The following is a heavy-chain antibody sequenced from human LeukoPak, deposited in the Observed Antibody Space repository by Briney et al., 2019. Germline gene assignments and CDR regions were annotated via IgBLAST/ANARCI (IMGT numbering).Heavy chain of an antibody. J-gene: IGHJ4*02. V-gene: IGHV4-34*01. CDR3: ARGRGYYDYVWGSYRHYYFDY. CDR1: GGSFSGYY. Sequence: SETLSLTCAVYGGSFSGYYWSWIRQPPGKGLEWIGEINHSGSTNYNPSLKSRVTISADTSKNQFSLKLSSVTAADTAVYYCARGRGYYDYVWGSYRHYYFDYWGQGTLVTVSS. CDR2: INHSGST. D-gene: IGHD3-16*02.